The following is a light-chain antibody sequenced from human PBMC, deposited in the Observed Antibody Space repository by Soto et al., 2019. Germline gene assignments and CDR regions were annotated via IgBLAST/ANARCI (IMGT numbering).Light chain of an antibody. V-gene: IGLV2-23*01. CDR1: SSDVGSYNL. CDR2: EGS. J-gene: IGLJ1*01. Sequence: QSALTQPASVSGSPGQSITISCTGTSSDVGSYNLVSWYQQHPDKAPKLMIYEGSKRPSGVSNRFSGSKSGNTASLTISGLQAEDEADYYCCSYAGSSTVFGTGTQLTVL. CDR3: CSYAGSSTV.